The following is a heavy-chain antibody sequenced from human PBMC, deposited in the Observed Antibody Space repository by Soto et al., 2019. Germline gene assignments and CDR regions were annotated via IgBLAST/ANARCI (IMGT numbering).Heavy chain of an antibody. Sequence: EVQLVETGGGLIQPGGSLRLSCAASGFTVSSNYISWVRQAPGKGLEWVSVIYSVGNTYYADSVKGRFTISRNNSKNTLYIQMTSQRAEDTDVYYCARDLALGGMDVWGEGTTVTVS. V-gene: IGHV3-53*02. CDR2: IYSVGNT. CDR1: GFTVSSNY. CDR3: ARDLALGGMDV. J-gene: IGHJ6*02. D-gene: IGHD3-16*02.